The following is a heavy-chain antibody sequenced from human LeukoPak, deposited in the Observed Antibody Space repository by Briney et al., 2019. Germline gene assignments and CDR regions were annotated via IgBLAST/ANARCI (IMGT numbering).Heavy chain of an antibody. D-gene: IGHD3-3*02. CDR1: GFTFSSYW. V-gene: IGHV3-74*01. Sequence: GGSLRLPCAASGFTFSSYWMHWVRQAPGKGLVWVSRIDSDGSSTSYADSVKGRFTISRDNAQNTLFLQMNRLRADDTAVYYCARDGILGSHDYWGQGTLVTVSS. CDR3: ARDGILGSHDY. CDR2: IDSDGSST. J-gene: IGHJ4*02.